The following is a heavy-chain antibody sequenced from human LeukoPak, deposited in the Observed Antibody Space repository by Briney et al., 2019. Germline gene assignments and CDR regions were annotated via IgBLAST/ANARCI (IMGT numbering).Heavy chain of an antibody. CDR2: IKEDGSAK. Sequence: AGGSLRLSCAASGLSFSRYWMTWVRQAPGKGLEWVANIKEDGSAKSYVDSVKGRFTISRDNAKNSLYLQMNSLRVEDTAVYYCARDYDYFSGHNLDAYDIWGQGTTVIVSS. J-gene: IGHJ3*02. D-gene: IGHD3-16*01. CDR1: GLSFSRYW. V-gene: IGHV3-7*01. CDR3: ARDYDYFSGHNLDAYDI.